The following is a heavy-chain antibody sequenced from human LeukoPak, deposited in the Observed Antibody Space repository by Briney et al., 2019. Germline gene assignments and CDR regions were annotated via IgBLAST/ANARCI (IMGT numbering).Heavy chain of an antibody. D-gene: IGHD2-15*01. CDR3: ARDGYCSGGSCYSQTSFNP. CDR2: INPHSGGT. V-gene: IGHV1-2*02. Sequence: GASVKVSCKASGYTFTGYYIHWVRQAPGQGLEWMGWINPHSGGTNYGQKFKGRVTMTRDTSISTAYMELSRLRSDDTAVYYCARDGYCSGGSCYSQTSFNPWGQGTLVTVSS. J-gene: IGHJ5*02. CDR1: GYTFTGYY.